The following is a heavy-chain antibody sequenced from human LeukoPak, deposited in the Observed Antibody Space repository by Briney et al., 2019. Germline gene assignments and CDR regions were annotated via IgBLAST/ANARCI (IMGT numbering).Heavy chain of an antibody. CDR2: IGTAGDT. Sequence: PGGSLRLSCAASGFTFSNYWMHWVRQATGKGLEWVSAIGTAGDTYYPGSVKGRFTISRENAKNSLYLQVNSLRAGDTAVYYCARGGFDYGGNSGLWYFDLWGRGTLVTVSS. J-gene: IGHJ2*01. D-gene: IGHD4-23*01. V-gene: IGHV3-13*01. CDR1: GFTFSNYW. CDR3: ARGGFDYGGNSGLWYFDL.